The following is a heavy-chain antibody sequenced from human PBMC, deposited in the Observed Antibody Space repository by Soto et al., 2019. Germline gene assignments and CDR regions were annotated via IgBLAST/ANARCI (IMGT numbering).Heavy chain of an antibody. V-gene: IGHV3-23*01. Sequence: GGSLRLSCAVSGFTLSSYAMSWVRQAPGKGLEWVSAISGGGVDTYYADSVKGRFTISRDNSKNTLYLQMNSLRAEDTAVYYCAKDGFSLSVNWFDPWGQGTLVTVSS. J-gene: IGHJ5*02. CDR1: GFTLSSYA. CDR2: ISGGGVDT. CDR3: AKDGFSLSVNWFDP. D-gene: IGHD6-19*01.